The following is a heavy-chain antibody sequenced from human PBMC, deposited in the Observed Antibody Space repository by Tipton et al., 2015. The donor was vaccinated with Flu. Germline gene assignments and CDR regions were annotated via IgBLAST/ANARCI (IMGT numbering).Heavy chain of an antibody. D-gene: IGHD7-27*01. V-gene: IGHV3-48*03. J-gene: IGHJ4*02. Sequence: SLRLFCAASGFTFSSYEMNWVCQAPGKGLEWLSYISSAGSTISYADSVRGRFTISRDNAKNSLYLQLNSLRAEDTALYYCATLTGDDYWGQGDLVTVSS. CDR2: ISSAGSTI. CDR1: GFTFSSYE. CDR3: ATLTGDDY.